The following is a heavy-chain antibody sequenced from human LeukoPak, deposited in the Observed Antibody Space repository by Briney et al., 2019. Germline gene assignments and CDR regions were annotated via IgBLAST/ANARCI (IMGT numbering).Heavy chain of an antibody. J-gene: IGHJ5*02. V-gene: IGHV1-69*04. CDR2: IIPILGIA. CDR3: ARGVDGGNSDWFDP. Sequence: WASVKVSCKASGGTFSSNAISWVRQAPGQGLEWMGRIIPILGIANYAQKFQGRVTITADKSTSTAYMELSSLRSEDTAVYYCARGVDGGNSDWFDPWGQGTLVTVSS. D-gene: IGHD4-23*01. CDR1: GGTFSSNA.